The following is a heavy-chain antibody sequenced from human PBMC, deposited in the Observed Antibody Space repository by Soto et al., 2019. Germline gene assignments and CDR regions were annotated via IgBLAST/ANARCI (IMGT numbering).Heavy chain of an antibody. Sequence: TLSLTCAVSGGSISSGGYSWSWIRHPPGKGLEWIGYIYHSGSTYYNPSLKSRVTISVDRSKNQFSLKLSSVTAADTAVYYCARRLYYDSSGFEGGGMDVWGQGTTVTVSS. V-gene: IGHV4-30-2*01. CDR2: IYHSGST. J-gene: IGHJ6*02. CDR3: ARRLYYDSSGFEGGGMDV. D-gene: IGHD3-22*01. CDR1: GGSISSGGYS.